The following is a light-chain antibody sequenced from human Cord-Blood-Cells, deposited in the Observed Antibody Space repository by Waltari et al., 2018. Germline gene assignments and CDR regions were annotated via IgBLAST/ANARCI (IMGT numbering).Light chain of an antibody. CDR2: LGS. Sequence: DIVMTQYPLSLPVTPGEPASISCRSSQSLLHSNGYNYLDWYLQKPGQSPQLLIYLGSNRASGVPDRFSGSGSGTDFTLKISRVEAEDVGVYYCMQALQTPPWTFGQGTQVEI. V-gene: IGKV2-28*01. CDR3: MQALQTPPWT. CDR1: QSLLHSNGYNY. J-gene: IGKJ1*01.